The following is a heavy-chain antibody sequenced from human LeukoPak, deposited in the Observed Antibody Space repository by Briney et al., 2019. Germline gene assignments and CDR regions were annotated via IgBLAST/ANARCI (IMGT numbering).Heavy chain of an antibody. Sequence: PSETLSLTCTVSGGSITTYYWSWIRQPPGKGLEWIGFIFYSGSTNYNPSLKSRVTISLNTSKTQFSLKVTSVTAADTAVYYCASGKYSNFDYWGRGTLVTVS. J-gene: IGHJ4*02. CDR1: GGSITTYY. D-gene: IGHD4-11*01. CDR3: ASGKYSNFDY. CDR2: IFYSGST. V-gene: IGHV4-59*01.